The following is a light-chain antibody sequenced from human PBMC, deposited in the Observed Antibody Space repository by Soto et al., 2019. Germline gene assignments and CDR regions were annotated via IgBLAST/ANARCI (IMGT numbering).Light chain of an antibody. V-gene: IGLV2-14*01. CDR2: GVS. Sequence: QSALTQPASVSGSPGQSITISCTGTSSDIGSHNFVSWHQQHPGKAPKFIIYGVSNRPSGVSNRFSGSKSGNTASLTISGLQADDEADYCCSSYTSTYIWVFGGGTKLTVL. CDR3: SSYTSTYIWV. CDR1: SSDIGSHNF. J-gene: IGLJ3*02.